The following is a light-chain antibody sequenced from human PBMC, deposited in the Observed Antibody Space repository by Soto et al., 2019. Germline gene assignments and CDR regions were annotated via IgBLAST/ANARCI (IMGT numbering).Light chain of an antibody. J-gene: IGKJ1*01. V-gene: IGKV1-12*01. Sequence: IQMNQFPSFRSAFLGNRITITCWASQGISSWLAWYQQKPGKAPKLLIYAASSLQSGVPSRFSGSGSGTDFTLTISSLQPEDFATYYCQQANSFPRTFGQGTKVDIK. CDR3: QQANSFPRT. CDR1: QGISSW. CDR2: AAS.